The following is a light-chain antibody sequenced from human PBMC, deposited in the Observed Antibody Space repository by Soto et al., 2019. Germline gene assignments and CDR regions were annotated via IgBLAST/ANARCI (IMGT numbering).Light chain of an antibody. CDR2: CAS. J-gene: IGKJ1*01. Sequence: EIVLTQSPGPLSLSPGKRATLSCRASQSVRNNLAGYQQRPGRAPRLLIYCASTRATGVPARFSGSGSGTDFTLTINSLQSEDFAVYFCQQYNNWPPWTFGQGTKVDIK. V-gene: IGKV3-15*01. CDR1: QSVRNN. CDR3: QQYNNWPPWT.